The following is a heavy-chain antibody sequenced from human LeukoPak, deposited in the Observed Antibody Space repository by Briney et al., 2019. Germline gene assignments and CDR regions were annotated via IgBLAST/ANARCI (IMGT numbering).Heavy chain of an antibody. Sequence: SETLSLTCAVYGGSFSGYNWSWIRQPPGKGLEWIGEINHSGSTNYNPSLKSRVTISVDTSKNQFSLKLSSVTAADTAVYYCARELSYNWNPKRYYFDYWGQGTLVTVSS. D-gene: IGHD1-1*01. CDR3: ARELSYNWNPKRYYFDY. J-gene: IGHJ4*02. CDR1: GGSFSGYN. V-gene: IGHV4-34*01. CDR2: INHSGST.